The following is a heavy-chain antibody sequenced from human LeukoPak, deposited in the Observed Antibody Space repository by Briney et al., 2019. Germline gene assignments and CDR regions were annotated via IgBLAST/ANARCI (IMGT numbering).Heavy chain of an antibody. Sequence: GESLKISCKCSGYSFTSYWIGWVRQMPGKGLEWMGIIYPGDSDTRYSPSFQGQVTISADKSISTAYLQWSSLKASDTAMYYCARSLELKGGYFDYWGQGTLVTVSS. CDR2: IYPGDSDT. CDR1: GYSFTSYW. V-gene: IGHV5-51*01. J-gene: IGHJ4*02. D-gene: IGHD1-7*01. CDR3: ARSLELKGGYFDY.